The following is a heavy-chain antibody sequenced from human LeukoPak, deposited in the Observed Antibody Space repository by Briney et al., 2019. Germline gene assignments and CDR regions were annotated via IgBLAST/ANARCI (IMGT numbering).Heavy chain of an antibody. J-gene: IGHJ4*02. CDR2: ISYDGSNK. CDR3: AKEGSNGDFDY. D-gene: IGHD1-26*01. CDR1: GFAFSSYV. Sequence: GRSLRLSCAASGFAFSSYVMHWVRQAPGKGLEWVTVISYDGSNKYYGDSVKGRFTISRDNSKNTLYLKMNSLRAEDTAVYYCAKEGSNGDFDYWGQGTLVTVSS. V-gene: IGHV3-30*18.